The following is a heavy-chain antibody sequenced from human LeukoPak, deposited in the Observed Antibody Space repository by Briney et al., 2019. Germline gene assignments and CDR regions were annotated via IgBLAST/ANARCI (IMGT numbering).Heavy chain of an antibody. V-gene: IGHV3-30*02. D-gene: IGHD4-23*01. Sequence: GGSLRLSCATSRSTFSSYGMHWVRQAPGKGLEWVAFIRYDGSNKYYADSVKGRFTISRDNSKNTLYLQMSSLRAEDTAVYYCAKDGALYGGNTYFDYWSQGTLVTVSS. CDR2: IRYDGSNK. CDR3: AKDGALYGGNTYFDY. CDR1: RSTFSSYG. J-gene: IGHJ4*02.